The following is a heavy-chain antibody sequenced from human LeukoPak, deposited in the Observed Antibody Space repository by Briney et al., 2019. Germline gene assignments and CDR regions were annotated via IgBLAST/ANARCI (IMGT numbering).Heavy chain of an antibody. CDR3: AREGWDLNALDI. D-gene: IGHD1-26*01. Sequence: GGSLRLSCAASGFTFSNHYMSWIRQAPGKGLVWVSYISSRSSNKYYADSVKGRFTISRDNAKNSLYLQMDSLRVEDTAVYYCAREGWDLNALDIWGRGTMVTVS. CDR1: GFTFSNHY. CDR2: ISSRSSNK. J-gene: IGHJ3*02. V-gene: IGHV3-11*04.